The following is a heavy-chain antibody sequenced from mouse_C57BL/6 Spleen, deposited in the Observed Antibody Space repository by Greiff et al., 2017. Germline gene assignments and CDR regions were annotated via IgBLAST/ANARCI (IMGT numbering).Heavy chain of an antibody. V-gene: IGHV1-82*01. Sequence: QVQLKESGPELVKPGASVKISCKASGYAFSSSWMNWVKQRPGKGLEWIGRIYPGDGDTNYNGKFKGKATLTADKSSSTAYMQLSSLTSKDSAVYFCAREAIYYGNIDYWGQGTTLTVSS. CDR1: GYAFSSSW. CDR2: IYPGDGDT. D-gene: IGHD2-1*01. CDR3: AREAIYYGNIDY. J-gene: IGHJ2*01.